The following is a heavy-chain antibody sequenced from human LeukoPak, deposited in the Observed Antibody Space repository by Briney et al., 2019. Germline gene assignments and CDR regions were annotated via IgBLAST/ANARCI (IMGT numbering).Heavy chain of an antibody. CDR1: GGSISSSSYY. CDR3: ARQYYYDSGEVAPQDFDY. V-gene: IGHV4-39*01. Sequence: SETLSLTCTVSGGSISSSSYYWGWIRQPPGKGLEWIGSIYYSGSTYYNPSLKSRVTISVDTSKNQFSPKLSSVTAADTAVYYCARQYYYDSGEVAPQDFDYWGQGTLVTVSS. CDR2: IYYSGST. D-gene: IGHD3-22*01. J-gene: IGHJ4*02.